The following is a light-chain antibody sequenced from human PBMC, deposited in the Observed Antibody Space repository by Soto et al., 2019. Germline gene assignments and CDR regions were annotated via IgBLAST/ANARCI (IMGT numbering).Light chain of an antibody. V-gene: IGLV2-14*01. CDR1: SSDVGGYNY. J-gene: IGLJ1*01. CDR3: SSYTSSSKL. Sequence: QSALTQPASVSGSPGQSITISYTGTSSDVGGYNYVSWYQQHPGKAPKLMIYEVSNRPSGVSNRFSGSKSGNTASLTISGLQAEDEADYYCSSYTSSSKLFGTGTKVTVL. CDR2: EVS.